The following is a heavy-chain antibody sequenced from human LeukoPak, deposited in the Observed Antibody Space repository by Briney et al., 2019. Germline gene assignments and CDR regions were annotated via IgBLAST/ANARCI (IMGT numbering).Heavy chain of an antibody. CDR2: IKQDGSEK. CDR3: AREVYMDV. CDR1: GFTFDDYG. Sequence: GGSLRLSCAASGFTFDDYGMSWVRQAPGKGLEWVANIKQDGSEKYYVDSVKGRFTISRDNAKDSLYLQMNSLRAEDTAVYYCAREVYMDVWGKGTTVTVSS. V-gene: IGHV3-7*01. J-gene: IGHJ6*03.